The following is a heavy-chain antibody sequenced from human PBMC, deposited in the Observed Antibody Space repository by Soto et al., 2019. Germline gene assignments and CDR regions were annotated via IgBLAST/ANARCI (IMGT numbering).Heavy chain of an antibody. D-gene: IGHD3-10*01. J-gene: IGHJ4*02. Sequence: QITLKESGPTLVKPTQTLTLTCTFSGFSLSTSGVGVGWIRQPPGKALEWLALIYWDDDKRYSPSLKSRLTITKDPSKNQVVLTMTNMDPVDTATYYCAHLDLINYGSGSYPFDYWGQGSMVTVSS. CDR3: AHLDLINYGSGSYPFDY. CDR2: IYWDDDK. V-gene: IGHV2-5*02. CDR1: GFSLSTSGVG.